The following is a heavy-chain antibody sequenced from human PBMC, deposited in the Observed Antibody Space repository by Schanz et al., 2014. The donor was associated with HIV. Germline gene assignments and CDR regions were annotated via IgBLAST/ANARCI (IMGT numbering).Heavy chain of an antibody. D-gene: IGHD6-13*01. J-gene: IGHJ4*02. CDR1: GYLFTSYA. CDR3: ARDSPVAAGTLDY. V-gene: IGHV1-18*01. Sequence: QIQLVQSGAEMKKPGASVKVSCKTSGYLFTSYAISWLRQAPGQGPEWMGWINPYNGNTNSAQKFQGRVTMTTDTSTSTAYMELRSLRSDDSAVYYCARDSPVAAGTLDYWGQGTLVTVSS. CDR2: INPYNGNT.